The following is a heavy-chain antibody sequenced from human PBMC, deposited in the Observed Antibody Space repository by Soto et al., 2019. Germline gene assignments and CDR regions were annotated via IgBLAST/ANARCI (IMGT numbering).Heavy chain of an antibody. V-gene: IGHV1-69*13. J-gene: IGHJ6*02. Sequence: ASVKVSCKASGGSFSNYGISWVRQAPGQGLEWMGGIIPVFGTPHYAQKFQDRVTITADESTSTVYMEVSSLTSEDTAVYYRARGDATKIIVTTYYGLDVWGQGTTVTV. CDR3: ARGDATKIIVTTYYGLDV. CDR1: GGSFSNYG. D-gene: IGHD3-22*01. CDR2: IIPVFGTP.